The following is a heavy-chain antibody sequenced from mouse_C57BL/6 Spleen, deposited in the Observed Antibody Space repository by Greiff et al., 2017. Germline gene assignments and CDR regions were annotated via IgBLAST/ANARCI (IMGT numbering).Heavy chain of an antibody. CDR2: IDPEDGDT. CDR1: GFNIKDYY. Sequence: VQLQQSGAELVKPGASVKLSCTASGFNIKDYYMHWVKQRTEQGLEWIGRIDPEDGDTKYAPKFQGKATITADTSSNTAYLQLSSLTSEDTAVYYCARGDSSGYEDAMDYWGQGTSVTVSS. V-gene: IGHV14-2*01. CDR3: ARGDSSGYEDAMDY. J-gene: IGHJ4*01. D-gene: IGHD3-2*02.